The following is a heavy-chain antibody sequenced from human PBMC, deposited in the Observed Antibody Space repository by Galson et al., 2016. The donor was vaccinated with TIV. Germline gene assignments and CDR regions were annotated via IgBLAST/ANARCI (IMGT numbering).Heavy chain of an antibody. Sequence: SLRLSCAASGITFSSDWMSWVRQAPGKGLEWVANVDKDGNEKYYVDSVKGRFTISRDNAKNTLYLQMNSLRAEDMAIFYCARLLEWTHEAFDTWGQGTMVTVSA. CDR2: VDKDGNEK. J-gene: IGHJ3*02. D-gene: IGHD3-3*01. CDR3: ARLLEWTHEAFDT. CDR1: GITFSSDW. V-gene: IGHV3-7*01.